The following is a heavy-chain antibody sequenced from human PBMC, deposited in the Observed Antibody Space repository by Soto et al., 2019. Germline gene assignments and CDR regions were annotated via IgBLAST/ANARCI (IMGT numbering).Heavy chain of an antibody. J-gene: IGHJ4*02. CDR1: GFTFSSYS. V-gene: IGHV3-21*01. Sequence: GGSLRLSCAAXGFTFSSYSMNWVRQAPGKGLEWVSSISSSSSYIYYADSVKGRFTISRDNAKNSLYLQMNSLRAEDTAVYYCARWDYSNSYFDYWGQGTLVTVSS. CDR3: ARWDYSNSYFDY. CDR2: ISSSSSYI. D-gene: IGHD4-4*01.